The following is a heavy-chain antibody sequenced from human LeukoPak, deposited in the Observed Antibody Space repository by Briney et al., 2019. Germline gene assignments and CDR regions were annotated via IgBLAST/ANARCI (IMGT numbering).Heavy chain of an antibody. Sequence: GGSLRLSCAASGFTVSSNYMSWVRQAPGKGLEWVSVIFSDGNTYYADSVKGRFTIPRDNSKNSLYLQMNSLRAEDTAVYYCARDHYGLTSYPNPWGQGTLVTVSS. D-gene: IGHD3-10*01. J-gene: IGHJ5*02. CDR1: GFTVSSNY. V-gene: IGHV3-66*01. CDR3: ARDHYGLTSYPNP. CDR2: IFSDGNT.